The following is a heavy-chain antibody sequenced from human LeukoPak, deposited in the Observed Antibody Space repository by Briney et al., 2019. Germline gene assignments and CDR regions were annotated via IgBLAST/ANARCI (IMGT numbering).Heavy chain of an antibody. D-gene: IGHD6-13*01. J-gene: IGHJ3*02. V-gene: IGHV1-2*02. CDR1: GYTFTGYY. CDR2: INPNSAGT. Sequence: ASVKVSCKASGYTFTGYYIHWVRQAPGQGLEWMGWINPNSAGTHYAQKFQGRVTMTRDTSISTAYMELSRLRSDDTAVYYCARGSYSSSWYSDAFDTWGQGTMVTVSS. CDR3: ARGSYSSSWYSDAFDT.